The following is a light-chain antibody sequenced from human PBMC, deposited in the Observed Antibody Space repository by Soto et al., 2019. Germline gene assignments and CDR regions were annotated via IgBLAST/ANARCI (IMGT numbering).Light chain of an antibody. CDR3: QQYNNWPQT. V-gene: IGKV3-15*01. CDR1: QSVNNK. Sequence: DIVMTQSPATLSVSPGERATLSCRASQSVNNKLAWYQQKPGQAPRLLIYAASKRATGILARFSGSGSGTEFTLTIDSLQSEDFAVYYCQQYNNWPQTFGQGTKVEIK. J-gene: IGKJ1*01. CDR2: AAS.